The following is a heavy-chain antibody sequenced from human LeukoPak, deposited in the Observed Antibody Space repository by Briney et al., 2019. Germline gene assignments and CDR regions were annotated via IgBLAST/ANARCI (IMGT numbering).Heavy chain of an antibody. Sequence: GGSLRLSCAASGFTFSSYSMNWVRQAPGKGLEWVSSISSSSYIYYADSVKGRFTISRDNAKNSLYLQMNSLGAEDTAVYYCARERPSFGNSGFDYWGQGTLVTVSS. V-gene: IGHV3-21*01. CDR2: ISSSSYI. J-gene: IGHJ4*02. D-gene: IGHD4-23*01. CDR1: GFTFSSYS. CDR3: ARERPSFGNSGFDY.